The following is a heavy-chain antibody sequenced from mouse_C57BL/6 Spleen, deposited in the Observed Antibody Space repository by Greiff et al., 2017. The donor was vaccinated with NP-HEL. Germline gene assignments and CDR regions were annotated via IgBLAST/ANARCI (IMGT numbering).Heavy chain of an antibody. D-gene: IGHD1-1*01. CDR3: TTTSYYYGSSWGFAY. Sequence: VQLQQSGAELVRPGASVKLSCTASGFNIKDYYMHWVKQRPEQGLEWIGRIDPEDGDTEYAPKFQGKATMTADTSSNTAYLQLSSLTSEDTAVYYCTTTSYYYGSSWGFAYWGQGTLVTVSA. V-gene: IGHV14-1*01. CDR2: IDPEDGDT. J-gene: IGHJ3*01. CDR1: GFNIKDYY.